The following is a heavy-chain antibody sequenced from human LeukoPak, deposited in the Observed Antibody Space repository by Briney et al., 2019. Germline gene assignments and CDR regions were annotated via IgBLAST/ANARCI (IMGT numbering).Heavy chain of an antibody. CDR3: ARDSSAWSKNY. CDR2: ISGSGGDT. Sequence: GGSLRLSCAASGFTFSTDAMTWVRQAPGKGLQWVSAISGSGGDTYYEDSVKGRFTISRDNSKNMMYLQMNSLRAEDTAVYYCARDSSAWSKNYWGQGTLVTVSS. CDR1: GFTFSTDA. V-gene: IGHV3-23*01. J-gene: IGHJ4*02. D-gene: IGHD6-19*01.